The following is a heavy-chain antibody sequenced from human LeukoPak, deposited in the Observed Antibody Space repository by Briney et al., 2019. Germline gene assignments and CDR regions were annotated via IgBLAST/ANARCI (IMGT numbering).Heavy chain of an antibody. CDR3: ARDGGTYDSSGYYSHNWFDP. Sequence: SVKVSCKASGGTFSSYAISWVRQAPGQGLEWMGGIIPIFGTANYAQKFQGRVTITTDESTSTAYMELSSLRSEGTAVYYCARDGGTYDSSGYYSHNWFDPWGQGTLVTVSS. CDR2: IIPIFGTA. V-gene: IGHV1-69*05. CDR1: GGTFSSYA. D-gene: IGHD3-22*01. J-gene: IGHJ5*02.